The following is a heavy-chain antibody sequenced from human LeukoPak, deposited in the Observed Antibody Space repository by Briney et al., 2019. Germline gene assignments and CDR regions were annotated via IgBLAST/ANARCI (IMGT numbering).Heavy chain of an antibody. CDR1: GFTFSTYW. Sequence: GGSLRLSCAASGFTFSTYWMHWVRQAPGKGLVWVSRISSDGSIAGYADSVKGRFTISRDNAKNTLYLQMNSLRAEDTAVYYCARHLNYYLDYWGQGTLVTVSS. CDR2: ISSDGSIA. D-gene: IGHD3-10*01. J-gene: IGHJ4*02. CDR3: ARHLNYYLDY. V-gene: IGHV3-74*01.